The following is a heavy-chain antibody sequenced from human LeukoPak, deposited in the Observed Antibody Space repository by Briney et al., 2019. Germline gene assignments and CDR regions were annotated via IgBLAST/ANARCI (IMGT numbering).Heavy chain of an antibody. CDR1: GFTFSSYW. D-gene: IGHD2-21*02. V-gene: IGHV3-7*01. J-gene: IGHJ4*02. CDR2: IKQDGSEK. CDR3: ARNPNHCGGDCRVDY. Sequence: PGGSLRLSCAASGFTFSSYWMSWVRQAPGKGLEWVANIKQDGSEKYYVDSVKGRFTISRDNAKNSLYLQMNSLRAEDTAVYYCARNPNHCGGDCRVDYWGQGTLVTVSS.